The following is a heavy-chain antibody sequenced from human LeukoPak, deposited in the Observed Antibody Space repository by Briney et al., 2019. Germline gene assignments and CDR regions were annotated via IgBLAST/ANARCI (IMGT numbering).Heavy chain of an antibody. D-gene: IGHD4-17*01. CDR1: GFTFSSYN. Sequence: PGGSLRLSCAASGFTFSSYNINWVRQAPGKGLEWVSSISSSSTYIYYADSVKGRFTISRDNAKNSLYLQMNSLRAEDTAVYYCARDDPSYGDFPLDYWGQGSLVTVSS. CDR2: ISSSSTYI. V-gene: IGHV3-21*01. J-gene: IGHJ4*02. CDR3: ARDDPSYGDFPLDY.